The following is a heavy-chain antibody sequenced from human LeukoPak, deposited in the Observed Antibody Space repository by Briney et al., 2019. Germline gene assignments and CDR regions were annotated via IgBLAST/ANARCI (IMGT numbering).Heavy chain of an antibody. Sequence: GGSLRLSCAASGFTFSSYGMHWVRQAPGKGLEWVAVILFDGSNKYYADSVKGRFTISRDNSKNTLYLKMNSLRAEDTAVYYCAKDLVDSSGYYSDAFDIWGQGTMVTVSS. CDR1: GFTFSSYG. V-gene: IGHV3-30*18. CDR2: ILFDGSNK. J-gene: IGHJ3*02. D-gene: IGHD3-22*01. CDR3: AKDLVDSSGYYSDAFDI.